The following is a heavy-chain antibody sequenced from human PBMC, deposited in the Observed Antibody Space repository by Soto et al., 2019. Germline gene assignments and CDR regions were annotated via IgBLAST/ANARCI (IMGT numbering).Heavy chain of an antibody. D-gene: IGHD2-2*01. Sequence: NPGGSLRLACAASGFTFSSYSMNWFLQAPGKGLECVSSISSSSSYIYYADSVKGRFTISRDNAKNSLYLQMNSLRAEDTAVYYCVRDLVVVVPAAAAYYYGMDVWGQGTTVTVYS. V-gene: IGHV3-21*04. CDR3: VRDLVVVVPAAAAYYYGMDV. CDR1: GFTFSSYS. CDR2: ISSSSSYI. J-gene: IGHJ6*02.